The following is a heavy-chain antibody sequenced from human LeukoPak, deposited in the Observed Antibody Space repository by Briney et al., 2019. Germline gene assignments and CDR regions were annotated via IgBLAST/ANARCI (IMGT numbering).Heavy chain of an antibody. J-gene: IGHJ6*02. CDR3: ATEIPIRVDILTGHPRGYYGMDV. CDR1: GYTLTELS. D-gene: IGHD3-9*01. Sequence: ASVNVSCKVSGYTLTELSMHWVRQAPGKGLEWMGGFDPEDGETIYAQKFQGRVTMTEDTSTDTAYMELSSLRSEDTAVYYCATEIPIRVDILTGHPRGYYGMDVWGQGTTVTVSS. CDR2: FDPEDGET. V-gene: IGHV1-24*01.